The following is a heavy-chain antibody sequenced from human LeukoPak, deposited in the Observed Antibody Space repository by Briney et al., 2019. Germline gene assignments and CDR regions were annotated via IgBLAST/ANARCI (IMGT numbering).Heavy chain of an antibody. CDR2: ITGDGGDT. V-gene: IGHV3-43*02. CDR1: GFSFSSYS. J-gene: IGHJ4*02. CDR3: VKDNSVGSVLVTAPFDS. Sequence: QTGGSLRLSCAASGFSFSSYSMNWVRQAPGKGLEWVSLITGDGGDTYFADSVKGRFTISRDNSKNFLYLQMNSLTTEDTALYYCVKDNSVGSVLVTAPFDSWGQGALVTVSS. D-gene: IGHD2-21*02.